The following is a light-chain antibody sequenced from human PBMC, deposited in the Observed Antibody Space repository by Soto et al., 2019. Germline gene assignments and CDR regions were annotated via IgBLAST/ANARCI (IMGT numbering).Light chain of an antibody. V-gene: IGKV3-20*01. CDR3: QQYGSSLGVT. Sequence: EIVLTQSPGTLSLSPGERATLSCRASQSASSSYLAWYQQKPGQAPRLLIYGASSRATGIPDRFSGSGSGTDFTLTISRLEPEDFAVYYCQQYGSSLGVTFGQGTKLEIK. CDR2: GAS. CDR1: QSASSSY. J-gene: IGKJ2*01.